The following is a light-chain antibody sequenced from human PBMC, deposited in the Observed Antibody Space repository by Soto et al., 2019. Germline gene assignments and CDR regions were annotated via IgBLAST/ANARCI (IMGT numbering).Light chain of an antibody. Sequence: DIQMTQAPSSLSASVGDRVTITCRARQDISTYLAWYQQKPGKVPKLLISAAYTLQSGVPPRFSGSGSGTDLTLTIISLQPEDVASYCCQKYDNALLTFGGGTKVEIK. CDR3: QKYDNALLT. V-gene: IGKV1-27*01. CDR2: AAY. CDR1: QDISTY. J-gene: IGKJ4*01.